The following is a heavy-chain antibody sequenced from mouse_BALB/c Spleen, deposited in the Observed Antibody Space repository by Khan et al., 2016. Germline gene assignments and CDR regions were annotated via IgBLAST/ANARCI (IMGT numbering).Heavy chain of an antibody. D-gene: IGHD2-4*01. J-gene: IGHJ3*01. CDR3: TRGESTMMRGFAY. V-gene: IGHV1-69*02. CDR1: GYTFTSYW. Sequence: VQLQQSGAELVRPGASVQLSYKASGYTFTSYWIHWMKQRPGQGLEWIGNTFPSDSYTNYNQKFRDKATLTVDNSSSTAYMQLSSPTSEDSAVYYCTRGESTMMRGFAYWGQGTLVTVSA. CDR2: TFPSDSYT.